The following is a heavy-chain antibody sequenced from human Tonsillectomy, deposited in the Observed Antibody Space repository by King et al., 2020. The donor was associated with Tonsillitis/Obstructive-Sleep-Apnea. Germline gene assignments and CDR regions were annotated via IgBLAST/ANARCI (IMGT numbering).Heavy chain of an antibody. D-gene: IGHD3-16*02. CDR3: TTDLSYDYIWGSYRWSAFDI. Sequence: EVQLVESGGGLVKPGGSLRLSCAASGFTFSNAWMSLVRQAPGKGLEGVGRIKSKTDGGTTDYAAPVKGRFTISRDDSKNTLYLQMNSLKTEDTAVYYCTTDLSYDYIWGSYRWSAFDIWGQGTMVTVSS. CDR1: GFTFSNAW. V-gene: IGHV3-15*01. CDR2: IKSKTDGGTT. J-gene: IGHJ3*02.